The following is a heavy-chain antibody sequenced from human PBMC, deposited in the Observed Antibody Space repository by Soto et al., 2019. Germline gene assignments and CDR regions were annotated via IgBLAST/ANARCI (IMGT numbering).Heavy chain of an antibody. CDR2: ISYDGSHK. CDR1: GFNFSTYG. D-gene: IGHD6-19*01. J-gene: IGHJ4*02. CDR3: AKGLVKASSWAAD. Sequence: HVQLVESGGGVVQPGRSLRLSCAVSGFNFSTYGMHWVRQAPGKGLEWVAVISYDGSHKAFADSVKGRIAISRDNSKNTVVLQKNRPRGEDTAVYYWAKGLVKASSWAADWGQGTLGTVSS. V-gene: IGHV3-30*18.